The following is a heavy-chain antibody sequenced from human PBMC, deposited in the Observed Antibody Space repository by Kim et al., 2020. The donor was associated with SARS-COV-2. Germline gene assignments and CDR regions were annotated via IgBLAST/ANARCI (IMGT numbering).Heavy chain of an antibody. CDR2: ISSSGSTI. D-gene: IGHD2-2*01. CDR3: ARGGCSSTSCSYGGEYYFDY. V-gene: IGHV3-48*03. CDR1: GFTFSSYE. J-gene: IGHJ4*02. Sequence: GGSLRLSCAASGFTFSSYEMNWVRQAPGKGLEWVSYISSSGSTIYYADSVKGRFTISRDNAKNSLYLQMNSLRAEDTAVYYCARGGCSSTSCSYGGEYYFDYWGQGTLVTVSS.